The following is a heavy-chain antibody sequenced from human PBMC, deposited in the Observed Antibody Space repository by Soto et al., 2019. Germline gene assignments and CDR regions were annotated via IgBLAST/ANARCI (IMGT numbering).Heavy chain of an antibody. CDR2: ISTSSSYI. J-gene: IGHJ4*02. D-gene: IGHD6-6*01. CDR3: ARQYSSFDPWDY. CDR1: GFTFSSYI. Sequence: GGSLRLSCAASGFTFSSYIMNWVRQAPGKGLEWVSSISTSSSYIYYADSVKGRFTISRDNAKNPLFLQMNNLRAEDRAVYYCARQYSSFDPWDYWGRGTLVTVSS. V-gene: IGHV3-21*01.